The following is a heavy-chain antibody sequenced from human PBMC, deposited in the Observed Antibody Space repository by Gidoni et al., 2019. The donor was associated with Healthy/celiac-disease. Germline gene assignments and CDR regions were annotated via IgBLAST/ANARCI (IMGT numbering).Heavy chain of an antibody. CDR1: GGSISRSNW. V-gene: IGHV4-4*02. CDR3: ARGSTAMWFDYYYYGMDV. Sequence: QVQLQESGPGLVKPSGTLSLTCAVSGGSISRSNWWRWVRQPPGKGLEWIGEIYHSGSTNYNPSLKSRVPISVDKSKNQFSLKLSSVTAADTAVYYCARGSTAMWFDYYYYGMDVWGQGTTVTVSS. CDR2: IYHSGST. J-gene: IGHJ6*02. D-gene: IGHD2-2*01.